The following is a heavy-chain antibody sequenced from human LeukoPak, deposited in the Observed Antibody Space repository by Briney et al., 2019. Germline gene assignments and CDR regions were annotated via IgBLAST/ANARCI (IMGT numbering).Heavy chain of an antibody. J-gene: IGHJ6*03. D-gene: IGHD5-24*01. CDR1: GFTFSSYS. CDR2: ISSTSSTV. Sequence: GGSLRLSCAVSGFTFSSYSMTWVSQAPGKGLEWVSYISSTSSTVYYADSVKGRFTISRDNVKNSLYLQMNSLRTEDTAVYYCARDEITDYMDVWGKGTTVTVSS. V-gene: IGHV3-48*01. CDR3: ARDEITDYMDV.